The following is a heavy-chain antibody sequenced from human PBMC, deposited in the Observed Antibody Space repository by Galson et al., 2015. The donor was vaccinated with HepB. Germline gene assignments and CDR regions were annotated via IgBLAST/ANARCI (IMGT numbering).Heavy chain of an antibody. CDR1: GYTFTGYY. CDR3: ARADYSSGLYYYYGMDV. Sequence: SVKVSCKASGYTFTGYYMHWVRQAPGQGLEWMGWINPNSGGTNYAQKFQGWVTMTRDTSISTAYMELSRLRSDDTAVYYCARADYSSGLYYYYGMDVWGQGTTVTVSS. D-gene: IGHD3-22*01. CDR2: INPNSGGT. J-gene: IGHJ6*02. V-gene: IGHV1-2*04.